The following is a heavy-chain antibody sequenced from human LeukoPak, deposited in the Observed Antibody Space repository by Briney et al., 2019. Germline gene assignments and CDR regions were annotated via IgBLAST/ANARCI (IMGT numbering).Heavy chain of an antibody. CDR3: AKVYVGSWYAYDH. Sequence: GSLRLSCTASGFTFEDYAMHWVRQAPAKGLEWVSLISGDGGTTDSADSVKGRFPNSRDNRRTSLYLHMNSLRTEDTALYFCAKVYVGSWYAYDHWGQGTLVTVSS. D-gene: IGHD6-13*01. J-gene: IGHJ4*02. V-gene: IGHV3-43*02. CDR1: GFTFEDYA. CDR2: ISGDGGTT.